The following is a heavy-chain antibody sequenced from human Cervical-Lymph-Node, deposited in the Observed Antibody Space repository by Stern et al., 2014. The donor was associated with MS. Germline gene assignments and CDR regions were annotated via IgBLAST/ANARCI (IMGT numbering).Heavy chain of an antibody. CDR3: AKDRQYLTYVFDH. V-gene: IGHV3-30*18. CDR2: VSYDGSNK. J-gene: IGHJ5*02. D-gene: IGHD2/OR15-2a*01. Sequence: VQLVESGGGVVQPGRPLRLSCAASGFTFGSCAMHWVLQAPGKGLEWVAGVSYDGSNKYYADSVKGRFTVSRDSSQNTLHLQMSSLRAEDTAVYYCAKDRQYLTYVFDHWGQGSLVTVSS. CDR1: GFTFGSCA.